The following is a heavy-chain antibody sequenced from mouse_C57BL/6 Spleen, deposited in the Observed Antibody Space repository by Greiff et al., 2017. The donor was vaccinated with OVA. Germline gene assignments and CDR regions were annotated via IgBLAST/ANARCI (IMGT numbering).Heavy chain of an antibody. CDR3: AMYAMDY. Sequence: QVQLKQPGAELVKPGASVKMSCTASGYTFSSYWITWVRQGPGKGLEWIGDIYPGSGSTNYIEKFKSKATLTVDTSSSTAYMQLSSLTSEDSAVYYCAMYAMDYWGQGTSVTVSS. CDR1: GYTFSSYW. CDR2: IYPGSGST. V-gene: IGHV1-55*01. J-gene: IGHJ4*01.